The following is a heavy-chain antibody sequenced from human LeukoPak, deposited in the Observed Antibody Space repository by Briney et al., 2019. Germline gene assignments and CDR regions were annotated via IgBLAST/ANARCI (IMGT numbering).Heavy chain of an antibody. CDR3: ARDYGDYEEHDALDI. V-gene: IGHV1-69*04. J-gene: IGHJ3*02. CDR1: GGTFSSYA. Sequence: SVKVSCKASGGTFSSYAISWVRQAPGQGLEWMGRIIPILGIANYAQKFQGRVTITADKSTSTAYMELSSLRSEDTAVYYCARDYGDYEEHDALDIWGQGTMVTVSS. D-gene: IGHD4-17*01. CDR2: IIPILGIA.